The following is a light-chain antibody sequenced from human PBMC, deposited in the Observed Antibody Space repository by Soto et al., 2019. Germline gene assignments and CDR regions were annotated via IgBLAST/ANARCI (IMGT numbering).Light chain of an antibody. CDR2: DVS. J-gene: IGLJ1*01. V-gene: IGLV2-11*01. Sequence: QSALTQPCSVSGSPGQSVTISCTGTSSDVGGYNYVSWYQHHPGKAPKVMIYDVSKRPSGVPDRFSGSKSGNTASLTISGLQAEDEADYYCCSYAGSYTYVFGTGTKLTVL. CDR1: SSDVGGYNY. CDR3: CSYAGSYTYV.